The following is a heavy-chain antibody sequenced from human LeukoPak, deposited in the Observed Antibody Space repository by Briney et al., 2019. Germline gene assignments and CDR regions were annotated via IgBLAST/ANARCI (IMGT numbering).Heavy chain of an antibody. V-gene: IGHV3-23*01. CDR2: ISGGGGST. D-gene: IGHD2-2*01. CDR1: GFTFRSYV. CDR3: ARDWGIVVVPAAPVYYGMDV. Sequence: GGSLRLSCAASGFTFRSYVMSWVRQAPGKGLEWVSAISGGGGSTYYADSVKGRFTISRDNSKNTLYLQMNSLRAEDTAVYYCARDWGIVVVPAAPVYYGMDVWGQGTTVTVSS. J-gene: IGHJ6*02.